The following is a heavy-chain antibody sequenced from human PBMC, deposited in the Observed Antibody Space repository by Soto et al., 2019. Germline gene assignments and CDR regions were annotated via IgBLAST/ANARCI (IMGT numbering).Heavy chain of an antibody. D-gene: IGHD5-18*01. CDR2: IYPGDSDT. CDR3: ARHAVQLWLRNYYYYGMDV. CDR1: GYSFTSYW. V-gene: IGHV5-51*01. Sequence: GESLKISCKGSGYSFTSYWIGWVRQMPGKGLEWMGIIYPGDSDTRYGPSFQGQVTISADKSISTAYLQWSSLKASDTAMYYCARHAVQLWLRNYYYYGMDVWGQGTTVTVSS. J-gene: IGHJ6*02.